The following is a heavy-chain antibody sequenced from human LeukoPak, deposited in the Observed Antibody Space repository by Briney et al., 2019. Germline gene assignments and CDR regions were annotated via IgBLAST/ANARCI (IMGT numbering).Heavy chain of an antibody. CDR3: ARSIVVVAASFFDY. V-gene: IGHV3-11*01. CDR1: GFTSSDYY. CDR2: ISSSGSTI. J-gene: IGHJ4*02. D-gene: IGHD2-15*01. Sequence: GGSLRLSCAASGFTSSDYYTSWIRQAPGKGLEWVSYISSSGSTIYYADSVKGRFTISRDNAKNSLYLQMNSLRAEDTAVYYCARSIVVVAASFFDYWGQGTLVTVSS.